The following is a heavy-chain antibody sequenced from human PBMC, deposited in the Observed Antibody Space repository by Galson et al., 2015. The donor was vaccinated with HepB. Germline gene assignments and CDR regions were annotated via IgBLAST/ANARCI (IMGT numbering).Heavy chain of an antibody. J-gene: IGHJ4*02. Sequence: ETLSLTCAVSGGSITSNNWWSWVRQPPGKRLEWIGEIHHTGSTTYNPSLQSRVTISTDKSKNQSSLKVNSVTAADTSVYYCARATLTTGFDSWGQGTLVTVSS. CDR2: IHHTGST. V-gene: IGHV4-4*02. CDR3: ARATLTTGFDS. CDR1: GGSITSNNW. D-gene: IGHD4-17*01.